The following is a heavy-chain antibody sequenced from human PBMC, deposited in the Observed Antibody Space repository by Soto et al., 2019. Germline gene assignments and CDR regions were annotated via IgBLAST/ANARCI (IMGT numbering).Heavy chain of an antibody. CDR1: GYSFTSYW. V-gene: IGHV5-51*01. CDR2: IYPGDSDT. J-gene: IGHJ4*02. Sequence: PGESLKISCKGSGYSFTSYWIGWVRQMPGKGLEWMGIIYPGDSDTRYSPSFQGQVTISADKSISTAYLQWSSLKASDTAMYYCARQAEYCSGGSCYSQQFDYWGQGTLVTVSS. D-gene: IGHD2-15*01. CDR3: ARQAEYCSGGSCYSQQFDY.